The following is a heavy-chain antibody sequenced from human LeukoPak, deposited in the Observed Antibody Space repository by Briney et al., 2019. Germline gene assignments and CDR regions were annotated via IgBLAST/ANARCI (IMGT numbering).Heavy chain of an antibody. CDR2: IYYSGST. Sequence: SETLSLTCTVSGGSISSGGYYWGWIRQPPGKGLEWIGSIYYSGSTYYNPSLKSRVTISVDTSKNQFSLKLSSVTAADTAVYYCASQYYDFWSGYYYFDYWGQGTLVTVSS. J-gene: IGHJ4*02. V-gene: IGHV4-39*01. CDR1: GGSISSGGYY. D-gene: IGHD3-3*01. CDR3: ASQYYDFWSGYYYFDY.